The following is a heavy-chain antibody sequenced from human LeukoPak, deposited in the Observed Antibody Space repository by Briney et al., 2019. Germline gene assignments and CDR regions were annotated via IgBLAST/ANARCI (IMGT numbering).Heavy chain of an antibody. J-gene: IGHJ3*02. CDR3: ARLYSSSSGKAFDI. D-gene: IGHD6-6*01. CDR1: GCTFSSYE. V-gene: IGHV3-48*03. Sequence: GGSLRLSCAASGCTFSSYEMNWVRQAPGKGLEWVSYISSGRTIYYADSVKGRFTISRDNAKNSLYLQMNSLRAEDTAVYYCARLYSSSSGKAFDIWGQGTMVTVSS. CDR2: ISSGRTI.